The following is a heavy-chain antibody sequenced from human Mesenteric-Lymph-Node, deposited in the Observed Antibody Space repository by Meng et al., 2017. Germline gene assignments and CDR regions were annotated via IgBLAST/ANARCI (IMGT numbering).Heavy chain of an antibody. Sequence: GESLKISCAASGFTFSSYDMNWVRQAPGKGLEWVSWISTSGSTIYYADSVKGRFTITRDNAKNSLYLQMNSLRGEDTAVYYCARGQQLVRSYYYYGMDVWGQGTTVTVSS. CDR3: ARGQQLVRSYYYYGMDV. J-gene: IGHJ6*02. CDR2: ISTSGSTI. D-gene: IGHD6-13*01. CDR1: GFTFSSYD. V-gene: IGHV3-48*03.